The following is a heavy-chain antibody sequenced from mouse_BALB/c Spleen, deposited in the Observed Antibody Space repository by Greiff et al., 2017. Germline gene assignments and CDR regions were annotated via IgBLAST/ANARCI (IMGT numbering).Heavy chain of an antibody. D-gene: IGHD2-2*01. V-gene: IGHV5-9-3*01. CDR3: ARHEGYDEALYAMDY. J-gene: IGHJ4*01. CDR1: GFTFSSYA. CDR2: ISSGGSYT. Sequence: EVKVVESGGGLVKPGGSLKLSCAASGFTFSSYAMSWVRQTPEKRLEWVATISSGGSYTYYPDSVKGRFTISRDNAKNTLYLQMSSLWSEDTAMYYCARHEGYDEALYAMDYWGQGTSVTVSS.